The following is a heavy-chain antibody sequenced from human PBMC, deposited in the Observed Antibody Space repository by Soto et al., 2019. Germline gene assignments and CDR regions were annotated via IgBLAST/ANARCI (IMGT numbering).Heavy chain of an antibody. D-gene: IGHD5-12*01. CDR3: ARGVHLLATQGYATDY. J-gene: IGHJ4*02. Sequence: GASVKVSCKSSGYTFTSYDINWVRQATGQGLEWMGWMNPNSGNTGYAQKFQGRVTMTRNTSISTAYMELSSRRSEDTAVYYCARGVHLLATQGYATDYWGQGTLVSVSS. V-gene: IGHV1-8*01. CDR2: MNPNSGNT. CDR1: GYTFTSYD.